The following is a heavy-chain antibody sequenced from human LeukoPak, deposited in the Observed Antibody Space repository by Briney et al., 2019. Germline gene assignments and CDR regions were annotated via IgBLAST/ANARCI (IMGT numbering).Heavy chain of an antibody. V-gene: IGHV3-11*01. D-gene: IGHD3-10*01. CDR3: AREGRYYGSGSPTRYFDY. J-gene: IGHJ4*02. Sequence: GGSLRLSCAASGFTFSDYYMTWIRQAPGKGLEWVSYISSSGSTIYYADSVKGRSTISRDNAKNSLYLQMNSLRAEDTAVYYCAREGRYYGSGSPTRYFDYWGQGTLVTVSS. CDR2: ISSSGSTI. CDR1: GFTFSDYY.